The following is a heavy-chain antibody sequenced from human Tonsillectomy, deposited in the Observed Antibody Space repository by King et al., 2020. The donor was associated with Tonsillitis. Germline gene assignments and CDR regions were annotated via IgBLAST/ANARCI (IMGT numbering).Heavy chain of an antibody. J-gene: IGHJ3*02. CDR2: IYTSGTT. Sequence: QLQESGPGLVKPSETLSLTCTVSGGASRSYYWNWIREPAGKGLEWIGSIYTSGTTIYNPSLKRRVTMSVDTSKNQFSLNLSSVTAADTAVYYWEREDYCSSTSCYFSHDAFDIWGQGTMVTVSS. CDR1: GGASRSYY. CDR3: EREDYCSSTSCYFSHDAFDI. V-gene: IGHV4-4*07. D-gene: IGHD2-2*01.